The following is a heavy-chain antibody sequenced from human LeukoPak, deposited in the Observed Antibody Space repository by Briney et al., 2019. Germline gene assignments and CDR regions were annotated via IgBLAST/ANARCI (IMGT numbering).Heavy chain of an antibody. J-gene: IGHJ6*02. D-gene: IGHD6-13*01. CDR2: ISSSSSYI. V-gene: IGHV3-21*01. CDR1: GFTFSSYS. Sequence: GGSLRLSCAASGFTFSSYSMNWVRQAPGKGLEWVSSISSSSSYIYYADSVKGRFTISRDNAKNSLYLQMNSLRAEDTAVYYCARDRGSSLYYYGMDVWGQGTTVTVSS. CDR3: ARDRGSSLYYYGMDV.